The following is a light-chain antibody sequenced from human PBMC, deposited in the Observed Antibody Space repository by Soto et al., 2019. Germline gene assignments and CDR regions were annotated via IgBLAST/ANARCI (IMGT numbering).Light chain of an antibody. CDR1: NIGSKN. CDR2: RDN. J-gene: IGLJ2*01. Sequence: SYELTQPLSVSVALGQTARITCGGNNIGSKNVHWYQQKPGQAPVLVIYRDNNRPSGIPERFSGSNSGNTATLTISRAQAGDEADYYCQMWDSGVVFGGGTKLTVL. CDR3: QMWDSGVV. V-gene: IGLV3-9*01.